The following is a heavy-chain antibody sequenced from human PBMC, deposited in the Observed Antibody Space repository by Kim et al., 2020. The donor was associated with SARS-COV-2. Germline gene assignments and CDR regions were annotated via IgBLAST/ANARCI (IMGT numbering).Heavy chain of an antibody. D-gene: IGHD2-8*01. V-gene: IGHV4-59*01. CDR3: AREIVLLNWYFDL. CDR2: IYYSGST. CDR1: GGSISSYY. Sequence: SETLSLTCTVSGGSISSYYWSWIRQPPGKGLEWIGYIYYSGSTNYNPSLKSRVTISVDTSKNQFSLKLSSVTAADTAVYYCAREIVLLNWYFDLWGRGTLVTVSS. J-gene: IGHJ2*01.